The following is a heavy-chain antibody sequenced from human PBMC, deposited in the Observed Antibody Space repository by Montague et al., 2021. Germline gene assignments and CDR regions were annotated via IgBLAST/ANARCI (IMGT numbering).Heavy chain of an antibody. Sequence: TLSLTCSVSGGSISSGGFYWSWTRQHPGKGPEWIGSIYDSWSTNYNPSLKSRLTLSRDTSKNQVSLRLTSVTAAETAVYYCARSGGYCSGGRCDTFDYWGQGTLVTVSS. CDR3: ARSGGYCSGGRCDTFDY. D-gene: IGHD2-15*01. CDR2: IYDSWST. V-gene: IGHV4-31*03. CDR1: GGSISSGGFY. J-gene: IGHJ4*02.